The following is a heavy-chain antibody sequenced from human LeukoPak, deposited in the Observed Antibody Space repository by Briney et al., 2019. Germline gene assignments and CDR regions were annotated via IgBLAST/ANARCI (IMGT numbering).Heavy chain of an antibody. Sequence: PGGSLRLSCAASGFTFNNHAMSWVRQAPGKGLEWVSAISGGGGSTYYADSVKGRFTISRDNAKNSLYLQMNSLRAEDTAVYYCARELWELLEQGGYYFDYWGQGTLVTVSS. CDR2: ISGGGGST. D-gene: IGHD1-26*01. J-gene: IGHJ4*02. V-gene: IGHV3-23*01. CDR1: GFTFNNHA. CDR3: ARELWELLEQGGYYFDY.